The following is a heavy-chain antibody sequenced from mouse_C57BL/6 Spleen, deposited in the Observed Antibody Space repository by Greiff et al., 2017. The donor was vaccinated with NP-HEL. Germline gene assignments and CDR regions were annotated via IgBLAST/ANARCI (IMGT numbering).Heavy chain of an antibody. CDR2: INPSSGYT. D-gene: IGHD1-1*01. CDR1: GYTFTSYW. Sequence: QVQLQQSGAELAKPGASVKLSCKASGYTFTSYWMHWVNQRPGQGLEWIGYINPSSGYTKYNQKFKDKATLTADKSSSTAYMQLSSLTYEDSAVYYCARGTTVVAPIGGMDYWGQGTSVTVSS. J-gene: IGHJ4*01. CDR3: ARGTTVVAPIGGMDY. V-gene: IGHV1-7*01.